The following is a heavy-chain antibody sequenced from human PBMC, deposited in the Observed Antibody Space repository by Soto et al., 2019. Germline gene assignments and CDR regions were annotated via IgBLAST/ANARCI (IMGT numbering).Heavy chain of an antibody. D-gene: IGHD3-10*01. V-gene: IGHV4-31*02. CDR1: GGSISSGDYY. CDR3: VKQSGSGSYFHVGSGGHFDS. CDR2: IYYSGST. J-gene: IGHJ4*02. Sequence: SETLSLTCTVSGGSISSGDYYWSWIRQHPGKGLEWIGYIYYSGSTYYNPSLKSRVTISVDTSKNQFSLKVSSVTAADTAIYYCVKQSGSGSYFHVGSGGHFDSWGQGTLVTVSS.